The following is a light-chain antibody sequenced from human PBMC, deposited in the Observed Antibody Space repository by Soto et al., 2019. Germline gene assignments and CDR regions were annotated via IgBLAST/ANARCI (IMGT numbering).Light chain of an antibody. J-gene: IGKJ1*01. CDR3: LQDYNFPWT. Sequence: AIQMTQSTSSLSASIGDPLTITCRARQGIRIDLGWYQQKPGKAPKLLIYAASNLQTGVPSRFSGNGSGTDFTLTISSLQPEDFATYYCLQDYNFPWTFGQGTKVDIK. CDR1: QGIRID. CDR2: AAS. V-gene: IGKV1-6*01.